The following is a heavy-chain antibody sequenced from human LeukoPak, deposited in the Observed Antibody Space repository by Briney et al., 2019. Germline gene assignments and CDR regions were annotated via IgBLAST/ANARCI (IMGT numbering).Heavy chain of an antibody. V-gene: IGHV4-30-4*08. CDR2: IYYSGST. Sequence: SETLSLTCTVSGGSISSSSYYWSWIRQPPGKGLEWIGYIYYSGSTYYNPSLKSRVTISVDTSKNQFSLKLSSVTAADTAVYYCARGDLWFGESFDYWGQGTLVTVSS. CDR1: GGSISSSSYY. J-gene: IGHJ4*02. CDR3: ARGDLWFGESFDY. D-gene: IGHD3-10*01.